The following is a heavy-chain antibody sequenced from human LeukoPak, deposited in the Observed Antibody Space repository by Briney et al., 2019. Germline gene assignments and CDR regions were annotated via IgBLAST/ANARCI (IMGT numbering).Heavy chain of an antibody. CDR2: IYGGGDT. Sequence: HPGGSLRLSCAASGFTVRGNYMSWVRQAPGKGLEWVSVIYGGGDTYYADSVKGRFTISRDNSKNTLYLQMNSLRAEDTAVYYCARSPTAMVNYFDYWGQGTLVTVSS. J-gene: IGHJ4*02. V-gene: IGHV3-53*05. D-gene: IGHD5-18*01. CDR1: GFTVRGNY. CDR3: ARSPTAMVNYFDY.